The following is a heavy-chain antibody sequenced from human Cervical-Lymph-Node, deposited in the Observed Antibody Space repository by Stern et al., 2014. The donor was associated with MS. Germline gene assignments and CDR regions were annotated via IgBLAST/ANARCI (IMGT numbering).Heavy chain of an antibody. D-gene: IGHD4-17*01. V-gene: IGHV1-18*01. J-gene: IGHJ4*02. CDR3: ARDLRVYGDYVPSGY. CDR2: INAYNGNT. Sequence: VQLVESGAEVKKPGASVKVSCKASGYTFTSYGISWVRQAPGQGLEWMGWINAYNGNTNYAQKLQGRVTMTTDTSTSTAYMELRSLRSDDTAVYYCARDLRVYGDYVPSGYWGQGTLVTVSS. CDR1: GYTFTSYG.